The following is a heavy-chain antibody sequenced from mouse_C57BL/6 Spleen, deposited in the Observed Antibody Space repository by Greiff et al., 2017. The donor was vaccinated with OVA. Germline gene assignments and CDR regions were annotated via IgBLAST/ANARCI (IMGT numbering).Heavy chain of an antibody. Sequence: QVQLQQPGAELVMPGASVKLSCKASGYTFTSYWMHWVKQRPGQGLEWIGEIDPSDSYTNYNQKFKGKSTLTVDKSSSTAYMQLSSLTSEDSAVYYCARATGYDYGWDYWGQGTTLTVSS. J-gene: IGHJ2*01. CDR3: ARATGYDYGWDY. V-gene: IGHV1-69*01. CDR1: GYTFTSYW. D-gene: IGHD2-4*01. CDR2: IDPSDSYT.